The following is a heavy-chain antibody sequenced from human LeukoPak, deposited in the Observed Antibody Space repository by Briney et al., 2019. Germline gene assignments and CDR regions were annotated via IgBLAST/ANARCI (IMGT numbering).Heavy chain of an antibody. Sequence: PSETLSLTCAVYGGSFSGYYWSWIRQPPGKGLEWIGEINHSGSTNYNPSLKSRVTISVDTSKNQFSLKLSSVTAADTAVYYCARGERDCSSTSCYGKEFDPWGQGTLVTVSS. J-gene: IGHJ5*02. CDR2: INHSGST. CDR3: ARGERDCSSTSCYGKEFDP. D-gene: IGHD2-2*01. CDR1: GGSFSGYY. V-gene: IGHV4-34*01.